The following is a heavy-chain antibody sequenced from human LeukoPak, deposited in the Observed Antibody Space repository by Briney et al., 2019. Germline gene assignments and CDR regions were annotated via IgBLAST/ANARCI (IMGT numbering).Heavy chain of an antibody. V-gene: IGHV1-69*05. Sequence: SVKVSCKASGGTFSSYAISWVRQAPGQGLEWMRRIIPIFGTANYAQKFQGRVTITTDESTSTAYMELSSLRSEDTAVYYCATAIVVVPAALVRSYYMDVWGKGTTVTVSS. CDR3: ATAIVVVPAALVRSYYMDV. D-gene: IGHD2-2*01. CDR1: GGTFSSYA. J-gene: IGHJ6*03. CDR2: IIPIFGTA.